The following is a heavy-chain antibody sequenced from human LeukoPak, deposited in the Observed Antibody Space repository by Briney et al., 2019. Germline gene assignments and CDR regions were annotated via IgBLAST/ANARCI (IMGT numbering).Heavy chain of an antibody. CDR1: GGSISSHY. CDR3: ARGEMATIEDAFDI. Sequence: PSETLPLTCTASGGSISSHYWSWIRQSPGKGLEWIGYIYYSGSTNYNPSLKSRVTISVDTSKNQFSLKLSSVTAADTAVYYCARGEMATIEDAFDIWGQGTMVTVSS. CDR2: IYYSGST. V-gene: IGHV4-59*11. D-gene: IGHD5-24*01. J-gene: IGHJ3*02.